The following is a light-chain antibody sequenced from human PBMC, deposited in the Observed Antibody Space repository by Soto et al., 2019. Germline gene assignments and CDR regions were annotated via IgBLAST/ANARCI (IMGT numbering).Light chain of an antibody. Sequence: QSVLTQPGSVSGSPGQSITISCTGTSSDVGSYNLVSWYQQHPGKAPKLMIYEGNERPSGVSNRFSGSKSGNTASLTISGLQAEDEADYYCCSYAGSSTWVFGGGTKLTVL. CDR2: EGN. V-gene: IGLV2-23*01. J-gene: IGLJ3*02. CDR3: CSYAGSSTWV. CDR1: SSDVGSYNL.